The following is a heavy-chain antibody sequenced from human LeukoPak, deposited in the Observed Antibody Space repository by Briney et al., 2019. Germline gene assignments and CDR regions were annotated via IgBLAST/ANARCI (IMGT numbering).Heavy chain of an antibody. CDR1: GGSVSSDSYF. CDR2: IYYSGST. Sequence: SETLFLTCTVSGGSVSSDSYFWTWIRQPPGKGLEWIGYIYYSGSTNYNPSLKSRVTISLDTSKSQISLKLSSVTAADTAVYYCARGQRRLQDYWGQGTLVTVSS. V-gene: IGHV4-61*01. CDR3: ARGQRRLQDY. J-gene: IGHJ4*02.